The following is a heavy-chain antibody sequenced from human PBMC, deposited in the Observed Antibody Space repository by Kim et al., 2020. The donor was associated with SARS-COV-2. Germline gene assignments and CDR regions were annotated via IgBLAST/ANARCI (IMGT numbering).Heavy chain of an antibody. V-gene: IGHV3-23*01. CDR2: ISGSGNT. D-gene: IGHD3-16*01. CDR1: GFTFSSYA. J-gene: IGHJ6*02. Sequence: GGSLRLSCAACGFTFSSYAMSWVRQAPGKGLEWVSVISGSGNTYYADSVKGRFTISRDNSKNTLYLQMNSLRAEDTAVYYCAKHWGRVAQGTNGMDVWGQGTTVTVSS. CDR3: AKHWGRVAQGTNGMDV.